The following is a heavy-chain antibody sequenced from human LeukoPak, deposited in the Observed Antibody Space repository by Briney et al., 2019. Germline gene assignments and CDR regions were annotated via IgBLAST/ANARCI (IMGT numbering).Heavy chain of an antibody. CDR3: ARTGPVGAMNY. CDR1: GFTFSSYA. D-gene: IGHD1-26*01. CDR2: ISSNGGST. V-gene: IGHV3-64*01. J-gene: IGHJ4*02. Sequence: GGSLRLSCAASGFTFSSYAMHWVRQAPGKGLEYVSAISSNGGSTYYANSVKGRFTISRDNSKNTLYLQMGSLRAEDMAVYYCARTGPVGAMNYWGQGTLVTVSS.